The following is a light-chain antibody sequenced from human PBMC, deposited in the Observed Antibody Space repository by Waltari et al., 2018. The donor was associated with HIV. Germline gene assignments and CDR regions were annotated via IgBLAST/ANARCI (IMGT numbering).Light chain of an antibody. CDR3: AAWDDSVSGWA. Sequence: QSVLTQAPSASGTPGQRVTLSCSGTGSNVGVNFVSWYQQLPGMAPKLLIYSNNGRPSRVPDRFSGSKSGTSASLAISGLRSEDEAVYVCAAWDDSVSGWAFGEGTKVTVL. CDR1: GSNVGVNF. V-gene: IGLV1-47*01. J-gene: IGLJ2*01. CDR2: SNN.